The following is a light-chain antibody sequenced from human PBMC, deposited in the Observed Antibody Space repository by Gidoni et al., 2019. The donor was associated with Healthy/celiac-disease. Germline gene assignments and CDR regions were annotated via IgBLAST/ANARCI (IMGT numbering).Light chain of an antibody. V-gene: IGKV1-13*02. CDR3: QQFNSYPRWWT. J-gene: IGKJ2*02. CDR2: DAS. CDR1: QGISSA. Sequence: AIQLTQSPSSLSASVGDRVTITCRASQGISSALAWYQQKPGKAPKLLIYDASSLEIGVPSRFSGSGSGTDFTLTISSLQPEDFATYYCQQFNSYPRWWTFGQGTKLEIK.